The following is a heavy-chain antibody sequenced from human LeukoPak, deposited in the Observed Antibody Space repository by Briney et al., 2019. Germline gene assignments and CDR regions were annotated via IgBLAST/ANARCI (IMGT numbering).Heavy chain of an antibody. CDR3: ARGSRLWVTLNNWFDP. D-gene: IGHD5-18*01. V-gene: IGHV1-8*01. CDR1: GYTFTSYD. J-gene: IGHJ5*02. Sequence: ASVKVSCKASGYTFTSYDINWMRQATGQGLEWMGWMNPNSGNTGYAQKFQGRVTMTRNTSISTAYMELSSLRSEDTAVYYCARGSRLWVTLNNWFDPWGQGTLVTVSS. CDR2: MNPNSGNT.